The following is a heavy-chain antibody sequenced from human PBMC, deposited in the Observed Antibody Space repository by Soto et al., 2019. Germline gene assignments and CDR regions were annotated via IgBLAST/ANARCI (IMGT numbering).Heavy chain of an antibody. CDR3: ARYDDEAALDY. CDR1: GYTFTGYY. D-gene: IGHD3-16*01. Sequence: ASVKVSCKASGYTFTGYYMHWVRQAPGQGLEWMGWISANNGNTNYAQKLQGRVTMTTDTSTSTAYMELRSLRSDDTAVYYCARYDDEAALDYWGQGTLVTVSS. V-gene: IGHV1-18*04. CDR2: ISANNGNT. J-gene: IGHJ4*02.